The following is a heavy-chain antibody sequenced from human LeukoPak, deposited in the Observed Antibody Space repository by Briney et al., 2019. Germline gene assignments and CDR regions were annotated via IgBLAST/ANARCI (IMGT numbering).Heavy chain of an antibody. CDR1: GGSISSYY. Sequence: SETLSLTCSVSGGSISSYYWSWIRQPPGKGLEWIGYIYYSGSTNYNPSLKSRVTISVDTSKNRFSLKLRSVTAADTAVYYCARTTTVRGTYYMDVWGKGTTVTVSS. J-gene: IGHJ6*03. V-gene: IGHV4-59*01. CDR3: ARTTTVRGTYYMDV. D-gene: IGHD3-10*01. CDR2: IYYSGST.